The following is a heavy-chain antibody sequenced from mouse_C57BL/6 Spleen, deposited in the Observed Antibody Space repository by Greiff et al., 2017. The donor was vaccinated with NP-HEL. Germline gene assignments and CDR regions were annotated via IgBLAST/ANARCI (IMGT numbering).Heavy chain of an antibody. J-gene: IGHJ4*01. Sequence: EVKLVESGPELVKPGASVKISCKASGYSFTGYYMNWVKQSPEKSLEWIGEINPSTGGTTYNQKFKAKATLTVDKSSSTAYMQLKSLTSEDSAVYYCARGGSVVSYYAMDYWGQGTSVTVSS. V-gene: IGHV1-42*01. CDR2: INPSTGGT. CDR3: ARGGSVVSYYAMDY. CDR1: GYSFTGYY. D-gene: IGHD1-1*01.